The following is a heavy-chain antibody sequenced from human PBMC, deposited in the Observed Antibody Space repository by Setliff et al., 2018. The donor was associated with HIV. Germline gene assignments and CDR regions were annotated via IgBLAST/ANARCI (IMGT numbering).Heavy chain of an antibody. CDR1: GGSISSYY. Sequence: SETLSLTCTVSGGSISSYYWTWLRQFPGKGLEWIGFIFYTGSTTYNPSLNSRVTISVDTSKNQFSLKVTSVTAADTAVYCCGRQVPVPGVAATPIDYWGQGTLVTVSS. J-gene: IGHJ4*02. CDR2: IFYTGST. CDR3: GRQVPVPGVAATPIDY. V-gene: IGHV4-59*08. D-gene: IGHD6-25*01.